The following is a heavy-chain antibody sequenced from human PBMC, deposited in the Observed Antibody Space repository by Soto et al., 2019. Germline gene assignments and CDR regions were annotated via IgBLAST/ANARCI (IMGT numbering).Heavy chain of an antibody. D-gene: IGHD6-6*01. J-gene: IGHJ5*02. CDR2: IYYSGST. CDR1: GGSLSSSSYY. V-gene: IGHV4-39*02. Sequence: PSETLSLTCTVSGGSLSSSSYYWGWIRQPPGKGLEWIGSIYYSGSTYYNPSLKSRLTTSVDTSKNQFSLKLSSVTAADTAVYYCARERPDGARLDPWGQGTLVTVSS. CDR3: ARERPDGARLDP.